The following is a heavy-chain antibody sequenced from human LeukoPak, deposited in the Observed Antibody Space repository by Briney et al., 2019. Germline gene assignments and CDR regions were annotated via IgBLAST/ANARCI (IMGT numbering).Heavy chain of an antibody. CDR1: GGSISSGGYY. CDR3: ARMGSSGYFDY. D-gene: IGHD3-22*01. CDR2: IYYSGST. J-gene: IGHJ4*02. V-gene: IGHV4-31*03. Sequence: SETLSLTCTVSGGSISSGGYYWSWIRQHPGKGLEWIGYIYYSGSTYYNPSLKSRVTISVDTSKNQFSLKLSSVTAADTAVYYCARMGSSGYFDYWGQGTLVTVSS.